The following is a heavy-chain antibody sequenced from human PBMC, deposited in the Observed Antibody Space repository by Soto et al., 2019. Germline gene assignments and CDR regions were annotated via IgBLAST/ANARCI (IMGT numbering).Heavy chain of an antibody. J-gene: IGHJ4*02. CDR1: GFTFSNAW. D-gene: IGHD1-26*01. V-gene: IGHV3-15*01. CDR2: IKSKTDGGTT. Sequence: EVQLVESGGGLVEPGGSLRLSCAASGFTFSNAWMSWVRQAPGKGLEWVGRIKSKTDGGTTEYAAPVEGRFTISRDDSKSTLYLQMNSLKTEDTAVYYCTTELRWEQRGSDYWGQGTLATVSS. CDR3: TTELRWEQRGSDY.